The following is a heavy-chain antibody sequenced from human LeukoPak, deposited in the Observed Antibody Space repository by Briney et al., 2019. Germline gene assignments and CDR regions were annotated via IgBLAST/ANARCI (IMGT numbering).Heavy chain of an antibody. CDR3: ARTGMVRGYYYYYMDV. J-gene: IGHJ6*03. CDR1: GYTFTGYY. Sequence: ASVKASCKASGYTFTGYYMHWVRQAPGQGLEWMGWINPNSGGTNYAQKFQGRVTMTRDTSISTAYMELSRLRSDDTAVYYCARTGMVRGYYYYYMDVWGKGTTVTVSS. V-gene: IGHV1-2*02. CDR2: INPNSGGT. D-gene: IGHD3-10*01.